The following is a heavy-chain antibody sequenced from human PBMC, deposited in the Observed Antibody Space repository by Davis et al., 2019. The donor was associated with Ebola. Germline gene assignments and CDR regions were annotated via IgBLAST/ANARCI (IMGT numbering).Heavy chain of an antibody. CDR2: ISSNGGST. CDR3: ARGSAVDFAFDY. CDR1: GFSFSSFG. Sequence: GESLKISCAASGFSFSSFGINWVRQGPGKGLEYVSAISSNGGSTYYANSVKGRFTISRDNSKNTLYLQMGSLRAEDMAVYYCARGSAVDFAFDYWGQGTLVTVSS. J-gene: IGHJ4*02. V-gene: IGHV3-64*01. D-gene: IGHD6-19*01.